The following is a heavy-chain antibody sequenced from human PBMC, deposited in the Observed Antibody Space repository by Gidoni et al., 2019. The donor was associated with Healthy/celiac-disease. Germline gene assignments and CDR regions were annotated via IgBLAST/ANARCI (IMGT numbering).Heavy chain of an antibody. CDR1: GDRVSTNRAP. CDR2: TYYRSKWYN. D-gene: IGHD5-12*01. V-gene: IGHV6-1*01. Sequence: QVQLQQSGPGLVKPSQTLSLTCPIPGDRVSTNRAPWHWHRQSPSRGLEWLGRTYYRSKWYNDYAVSVKSRITINPDTSKNQFSLQLNSVTPEDTAVYYCARDHGMVGYDTPRGGFDYWGQGTLVTVSS. CDR3: ARDHGMVGYDTPRGGFDY. J-gene: IGHJ4*02.